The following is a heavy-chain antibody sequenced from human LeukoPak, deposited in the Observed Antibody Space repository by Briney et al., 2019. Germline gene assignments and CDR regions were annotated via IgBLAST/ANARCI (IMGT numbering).Heavy chain of an antibody. D-gene: IGHD2-8*01. CDR2: IYYSGET. CDR3: AHTNTQDWFDP. Sequence: PSETLSLTCRDSGGSISSTSYYWGWIRQPPGKGLEWIASIYYSGETFYNPSLKSRVAISVDTSNNEVFLDLYSVTAADTAMYYCAHTNTQDWFDPWGRGTLVTVSS. V-gene: IGHV4-39*07. J-gene: IGHJ5*02. CDR1: GGSISSTSYY.